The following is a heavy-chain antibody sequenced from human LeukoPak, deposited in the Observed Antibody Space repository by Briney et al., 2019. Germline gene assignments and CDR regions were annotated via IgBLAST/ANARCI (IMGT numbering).Heavy chain of an antibody. J-gene: IGHJ4*02. CDR3: ARANGERFYFDY. Sequence: PGGSLRLSCAASGFTFSSYWMHWVRQAPGKGLVWVSRINSDGSSTSYADSVKGRFTISRDNAKNSLYLQMNSLRAEDTAVYYCARANGERFYFDYWGQGTLVTVSS. CDR2: INSDGSST. V-gene: IGHV3-74*01. D-gene: IGHD3-10*01. CDR1: GFTFSSYW.